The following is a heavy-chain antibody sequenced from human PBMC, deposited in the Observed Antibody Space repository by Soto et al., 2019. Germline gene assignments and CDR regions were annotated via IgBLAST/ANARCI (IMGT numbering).Heavy chain of an antibody. V-gene: IGHV5-51*01. CDR2: IYPGDSDT. CDR3: AKDPEYRTSSLRNYFEY. CDR1: GYSFTSYW. Sequence: GESLKISCKGSGYSFTSYWIGWVRQMPGKGLEWMGIIYPGDSDTRYSPSFQGQVTISADKSISTAYLQWSSLKASDTAMYYCAKDPEYRTSSLRNYFEYWGQGTPVTVSS. D-gene: IGHD6-6*01. J-gene: IGHJ4*02.